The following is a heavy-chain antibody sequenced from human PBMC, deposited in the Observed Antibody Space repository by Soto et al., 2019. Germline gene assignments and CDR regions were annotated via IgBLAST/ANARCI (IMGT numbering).Heavy chain of an antibody. CDR3: ARHIVGAAGGHYYGMDV. CDR2: IYPGDSDT. Sequence: EVQLVQSGAEVKKPGESLKISCKGSGYSFTSYWIGWVRQMPGKGLEWMGIIYPGDSDTRYSPSFQGQVTISADKSISTAYLKWRSRRASDTAMKYCARHIVGAAGGHYYGMDVWGQGTTVTVS. D-gene: IGHD1-26*01. V-gene: IGHV5-51*01. CDR1: GYSFTSYW. J-gene: IGHJ6*02.